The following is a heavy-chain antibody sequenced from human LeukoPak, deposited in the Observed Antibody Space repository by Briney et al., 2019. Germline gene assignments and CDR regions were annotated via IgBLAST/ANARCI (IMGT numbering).Heavy chain of an antibody. CDR1: GGSISSSGYY. CDR2: TYYSGST. V-gene: IGHV4-39*01. D-gene: IGHD5-24*01. CDR3: ARLRDGYSTKQFDY. J-gene: IGHJ4*02. Sequence: SETLSLTCTVSGGSISSSGYYWGWIRQPPGKGLEWIGTTYYSGSTYYSPSLKSRVTISVDTSKNQFSLKLTSVTAADTALYYCARLRDGYSTKQFDYWGQGTLVTVSS.